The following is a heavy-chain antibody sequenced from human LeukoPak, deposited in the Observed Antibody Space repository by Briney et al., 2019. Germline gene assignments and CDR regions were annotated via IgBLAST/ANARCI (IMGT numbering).Heavy chain of an antibody. Sequence: PGGSLRLSCAASGFTFSDYAMSWVRQAPGKGLEWVSTISDNGGGTYYADSVKGRFTISRDNSKNTLSLLLSSLRAEDTAVYYCAKDRYSYAFEYSDSWGQGTLVTVSS. D-gene: IGHD5-18*01. V-gene: IGHV3-23*01. CDR1: GFTFSDYA. CDR2: ISDNGGGT. J-gene: IGHJ4*02. CDR3: AKDRYSYAFEYSDS.